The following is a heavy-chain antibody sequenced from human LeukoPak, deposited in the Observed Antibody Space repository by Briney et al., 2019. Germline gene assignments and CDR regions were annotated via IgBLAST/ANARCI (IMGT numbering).Heavy chain of an antibody. V-gene: IGHV3-23*01. CDR3: ARDTDYDAFDI. CDR2: ICGSGGGT. D-gene: IGHD4-11*01. Sequence: GGSLRLSCAASGFTFSTYAMSWVRQSPGKGLEWVSLICGSGGGTYYADSVKGRLTISRDNSKSALYLQMNSLRAEDTAVYYCARDTDYDAFDIWGQGTMVTVSS. CDR1: GFTFSTYA. J-gene: IGHJ3*02.